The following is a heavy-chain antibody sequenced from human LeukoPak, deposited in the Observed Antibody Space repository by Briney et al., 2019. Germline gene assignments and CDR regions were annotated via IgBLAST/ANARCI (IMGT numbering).Heavy chain of an antibody. CDR1: GFTFNTYT. V-gene: IGHV3-48*01. CDR2: IRGSSGII. CDR3: ARGSTYYESSGQVPFDY. D-gene: IGHD3-22*01. J-gene: IGHJ4*02. Sequence: PGGPLRLSCAASGFTFNTYTMNWVRQAPGKGLEWVSYIRGSSGIIDYADSVRRRFTIPRDNAENSLYLQVNRLRAEDDAVYYCARGSTYYESSGQVPFDYWGQGTLVTVSS.